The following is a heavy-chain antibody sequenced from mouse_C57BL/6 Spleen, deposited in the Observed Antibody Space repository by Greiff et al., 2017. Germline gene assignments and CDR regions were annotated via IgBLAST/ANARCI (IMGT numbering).Heavy chain of an antibody. D-gene: IGHD1-1*01. CDR2: ISSGGSYT. Sequence: DVMLVESGGDLVKPGGSLKLSCAASGFTFSSSGMSWVRQTPDKRLEWVATISSGGSYTYYPDSVKGRFTISRDNAKNTLYLQMSSLKSEDTAMYYCARGTTVVAKAMDYWGQGTSVTVSS. V-gene: IGHV5-6*02. CDR3: ARGTTVVAKAMDY. J-gene: IGHJ4*01. CDR1: GFTFSSSG.